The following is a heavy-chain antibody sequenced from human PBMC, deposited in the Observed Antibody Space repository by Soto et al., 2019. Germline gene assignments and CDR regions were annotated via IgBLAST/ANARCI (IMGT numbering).Heavy chain of an antibody. CDR3: ARVYYYDSSGHRAFDI. D-gene: IGHD3-22*01. J-gene: IGHJ3*02. V-gene: IGHV1-18*01. Sequence: ASVKVSCKASGYTFTSYGISWVRQAPGQGLEWMGWISAYNGNTNYAQKLQGRVTMTTDTSTSTAYMELRSLRSDDTAVYYCARVYYYDSSGHRAFDIWGQGTMVTVSS. CDR2: ISAYNGNT. CDR1: GYTFTSYG.